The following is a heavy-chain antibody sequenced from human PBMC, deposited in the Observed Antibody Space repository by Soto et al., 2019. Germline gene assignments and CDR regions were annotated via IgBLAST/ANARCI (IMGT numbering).Heavy chain of an antibody. J-gene: IGHJ6*02. CDR3: ARKGQLVRDHGMDV. CDR1: GGTFSSYA. D-gene: IGHD6-6*01. Sequence: QVQLVQSGAEVKKPGSSVKVSCKASGGTFSSYAISWVRQAPGQGLEWMGGIIPIFGTANYAQKFQSRVTITADKSTSTADMELSSLRSEDTAVYYCARKGQLVRDHGMDVWGQGTTVTVSS. V-gene: IGHV1-69*06. CDR2: IIPIFGTA.